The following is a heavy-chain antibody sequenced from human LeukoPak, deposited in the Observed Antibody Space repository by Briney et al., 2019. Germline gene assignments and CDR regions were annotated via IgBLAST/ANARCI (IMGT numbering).Heavy chain of an antibody. V-gene: IGHV3-33*01. CDR3: AREADCTDGSCYRGAFDI. CDR1: GFNFINYA. CDR2: IWYDGGNR. D-gene: IGHD2-15*01. J-gene: IGHJ3*02. Sequence: GGSLTLPCAASGFNFINYAMHWVRQAPGKGLEWVAVIWYDGGNRYYAASVKGRFTISRDTSEDTLFLQMNSLRAEDTAVYYCAREADCTDGSCYRGAFDIWGQGTMITVSS.